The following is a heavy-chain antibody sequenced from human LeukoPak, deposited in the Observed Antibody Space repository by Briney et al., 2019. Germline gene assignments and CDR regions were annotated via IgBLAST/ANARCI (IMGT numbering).Heavy chain of an antibody. CDR3: AREVGATDY. D-gene: IGHD1-26*01. V-gene: IGHV3-48*01. CDR2: ISSSSSTI. J-gene: IGHJ4*02. Sequence: GGSLRLSCAASGFTFSSYSMNWVRQAPGKGLEWVSYISSSSSTIYYADSVKGRFTISRDNAKNSLYLQMNSLRAEDTAVYYCAREVGATDYWGQGTLVTVSS. CDR1: GFTFSSYS.